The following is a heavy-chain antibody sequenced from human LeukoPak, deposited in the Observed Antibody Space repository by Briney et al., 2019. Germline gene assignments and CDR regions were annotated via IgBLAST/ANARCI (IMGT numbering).Heavy chain of an antibody. J-gene: IGHJ4*02. D-gene: IGHD6-13*01. V-gene: IGHV3-21*01. CDR3: AGSAAAGTV. CDR1: GFTFSSYG. Sequence: GGTLRLSCAASGFTFSSYGMSWVRQAPGKGLEWVSSISSSSSYIYYAGSVKGRFTISRDNAKNSLYLQMNSLRAEDTAVYYCAGSAAAGTVWGQGTLVTVSS. CDR2: ISSSSSYI.